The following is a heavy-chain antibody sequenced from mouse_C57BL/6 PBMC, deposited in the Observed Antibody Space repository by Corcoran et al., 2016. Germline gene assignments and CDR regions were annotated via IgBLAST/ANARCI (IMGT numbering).Heavy chain of an antibody. V-gene: IGHV9-3*01. Sequence: QVQLQQSGAELKKPGETVKISCKASGYTFTTYGMSWVKQAPGKGLKWMGWINTYSGVPTYADDFKGRFAFSLETSASTAYLQINNLKNEDTATYFCARWDAGSSILYGMDYWGQGTSVTVSS. CDR3: ARWDAGSSILYGMDY. CDR1: GYTFTTYG. CDR2: INTYSGVP. D-gene: IGHD1-1*01. J-gene: IGHJ4*01.